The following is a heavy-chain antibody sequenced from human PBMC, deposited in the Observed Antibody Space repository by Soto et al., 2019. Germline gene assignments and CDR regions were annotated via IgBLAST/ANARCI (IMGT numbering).Heavy chain of an antibody. CDR1: GFTFSSYS. D-gene: IGHD7-27*01. CDR2: ISSSSRTI. Sequence: GESLKISCAASGFTFSSYSMNWVRQAPGKGLEWVSYISSSSRTIYCADSVKGRFTISRDNAKNSLYLQMNSLRAEDTAVYYCARVPGPWGQGTLVTVSS. V-gene: IGHV3-48*01. J-gene: IGHJ5*02. CDR3: ARVPGP.